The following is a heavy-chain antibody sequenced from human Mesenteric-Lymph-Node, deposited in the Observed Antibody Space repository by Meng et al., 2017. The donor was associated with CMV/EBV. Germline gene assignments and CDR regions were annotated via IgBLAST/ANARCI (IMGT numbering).Heavy chain of an antibody. Sequence: GGSLRLSCVASGFTFNTYEMNWVRQAPGKGLEWISYISSSGGSTTYYADSVKGRFTISRDNAKNSLYLQMNSLRAEDTAVYYCARGPGYCSSASCYGYHYNGMDVWGQGTTVTVSS. CDR3: ARGPGYCSSASCYGYHYNGMDV. D-gene: IGHD2-2*01. V-gene: IGHV3-48*03. CDR2: ISSSGGSTT. J-gene: IGHJ6*02. CDR1: GFTFNTYE.